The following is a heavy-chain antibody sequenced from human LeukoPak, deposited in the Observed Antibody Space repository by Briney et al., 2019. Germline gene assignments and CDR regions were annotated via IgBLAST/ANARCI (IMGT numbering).Heavy chain of an antibody. CDR1: GFTFSSYS. CDR2: ISSSNSYI. V-gene: IGHV3-21*01. CDR3: ARGYSSGWYTRSAGYFHH. Sequence: GGSLRLSCTASGFTFSSYSMNWVRQAPGKGLEWVSSISSSNSYIDYADSVKGRFTISRDNANNSLYLQMNSLRVEDTAVYYCARGYSSGWYTRSAGYFHHWGQGTLVTVSS. J-gene: IGHJ1*01. D-gene: IGHD6-19*01.